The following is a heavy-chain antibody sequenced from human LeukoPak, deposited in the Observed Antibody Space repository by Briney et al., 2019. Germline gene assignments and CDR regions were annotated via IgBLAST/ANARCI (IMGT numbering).Heavy chain of an antibody. CDR2: IYYSGNT. J-gene: IGHJ3*02. D-gene: IGHD3-22*01. Sequence: SETLSLTCTVSGGSISSYYWSWIRQPPGKGLEWIGYIYYSGNTYYNPSLRSRVAISVDTSKNQFSLRLSSVTSADTAVYFCARTQTMMGAFDIWGQGTMVTVSS. V-gene: IGHV4-59*08. CDR1: GGSISSYY. CDR3: ARTQTMMGAFDI.